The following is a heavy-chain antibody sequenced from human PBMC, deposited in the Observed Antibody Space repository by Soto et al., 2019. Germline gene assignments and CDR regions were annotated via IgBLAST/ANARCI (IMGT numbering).Heavy chain of an antibody. V-gene: IGHV5-51*01. CDR2: IYPGDSDT. Sequence: PGESLKISCKGSGYSFTSYWIGWVRQMPGKGLEWMGIIYPGDSDTRYSPSFQGQVTISADKSISTAYLQWSSLKASDTAMYYCARLARPAYSSSWYYFDYWGQGTLVTVSS. CDR3: ARLARPAYSSSWYYFDY. J-gene: IGHJ4*02. D-gene: IGHD6-13*01. CDR1: GYSFTSYW.